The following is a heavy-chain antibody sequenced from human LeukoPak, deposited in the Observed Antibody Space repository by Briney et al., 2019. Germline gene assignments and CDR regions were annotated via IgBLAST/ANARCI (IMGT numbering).Heavy chain of an antibody. D-gene: IGHD3-10*01. Sequence: KPSETLSLTCAVYGGSFSGYYWSWIRQPPGKGLEWIGEINHSGSTNYNPSLKSRVTISVDTSKNQFSLKLSSVTAADTAVYYCARGLVYHYGSGSYAYWGQGTLVTVSS. CDR3: ARGLVYHYGSGSYAY. CDR2: INHSGST. V-gene: IGHV4-34*01. J-gene: IGHJ4*02. CDR1: GGSFSGYY.